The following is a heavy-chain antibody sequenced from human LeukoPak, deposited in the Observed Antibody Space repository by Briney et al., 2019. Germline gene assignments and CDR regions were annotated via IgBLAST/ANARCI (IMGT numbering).Heavy chain of an antibody. CDR2: IKNKASSFAT. V-gene: IGHV3-72*01. J-gene: IGHJ4*02. CDR3: VNDYCSTTICLDY. CDR1: GFTFRTNY. D-gene: IGHD2-2*01. Sequence: GGSLRLSCGPSGFTFRTNYMNWVRQAPGKGLEWVARIKNKASSFATEYAASVRGRFTISRDDSKDSLYLQMNSLRAEDTAVYYCVNDYCSTTICLDYWGQGTLVTVSS.